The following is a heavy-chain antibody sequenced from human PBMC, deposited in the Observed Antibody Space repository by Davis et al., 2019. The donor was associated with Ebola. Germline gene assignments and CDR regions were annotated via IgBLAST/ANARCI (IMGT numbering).Heavy chain of an antibody. V-gene: IGHV4-30-4*08. CDR1: GASIIHDDHA. Sequence: SETLSLTCTVSGASIIHDDHAWSWIRQPPGKGLEWIGYIHHTGGTYYNPSLKSRVTISVDTSKNQFSLKLRSMTAADTAVYYCARVGTYGAFDIWGLGTRVTVSS. CDR3: ARVGTYGAFDI. D-gene: IGHD4-17*01. J-gene: IGHJ3*02. CDR2: IHHTGGT.